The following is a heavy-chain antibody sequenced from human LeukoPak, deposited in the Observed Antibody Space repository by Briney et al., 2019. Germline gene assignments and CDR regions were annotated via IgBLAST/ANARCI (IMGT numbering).Heavy chain of an antibody. CDR1: GDSLSSNSAA. D-gene: IGHD5-12*01. Sequence: SQTLSLTCAISGDSLSSNSAAWNWVRQSPSRGLEWLGRTYYRSKLYNDYAVSVKSRITINPDTSKNQFSLQLNSVTPEDTAVYYCAREPGGAEYSGYDPFDFWGQGTLVTVSS. CDR3: AREPGGAEYSGYDPFDF. J-gene: IGHJ4*02. V-gene: IGHV6-1*01. CDR2: TYYRSKLYN.